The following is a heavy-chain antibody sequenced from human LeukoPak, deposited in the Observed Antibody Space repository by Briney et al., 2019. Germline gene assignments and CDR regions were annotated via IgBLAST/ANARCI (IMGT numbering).Heavy chain of an antibody. CDR1: GYTFTGYY. CDR2: INPNSGGT. Sequence: ASVEVSCKASGYTFTGYYMHWVRQAPGQGLEWMGWINPNSGGTNYAQKFQGRVTMTRDTSISTAYMELSRLRSDDTAVYYCARALRDDFWSGYHNSPRNAFDIWGQGTMVTVS. J-gene: IGHJ3*02. D-gene: IGHD3-3*01. CDR3: ARALRDDFWSGYHNSPRNAFDI. V-gene: IGHV1-2*02.